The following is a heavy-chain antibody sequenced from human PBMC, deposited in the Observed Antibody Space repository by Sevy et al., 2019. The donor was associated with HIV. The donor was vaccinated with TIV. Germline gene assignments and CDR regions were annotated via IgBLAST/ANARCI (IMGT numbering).Heavy chain of an antibody. CDR3: VREIVVHYYGSGSYRGGYFDY. Sequence: SETLSLTCTVSGGSISSGGYYWSWIRQHPGKGLEWIGYIYYSGSTYYNPSLKSRVTISVDTSKNQFSLKLSSVTAADTAVYYCVREIVVHYYGSGSYRGGYFDYWGQGTLVTVSS. J-gene: IGHJ4*02. V-gene: IGHV4-31*03. CDR1: GGSISSGGYY. CDR2: IYYSGST. D-gene: IGHD3-10*01.